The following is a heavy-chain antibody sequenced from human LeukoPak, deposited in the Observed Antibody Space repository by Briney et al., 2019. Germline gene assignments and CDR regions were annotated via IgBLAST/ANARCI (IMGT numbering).Heavy chain of an antibody. CDR1: GFTFSSYA. D-gene: IGHD3-3*01. V-gene: IGHV3-23*01. J-gene: IGHJ6*03. Sequence: GGSLRLSCAASGFTFSSYAMSWVRQAPGKGLEWVSAISGSGGSTYYADSVKGRFTISRDNSKNTLYLQMNSLRAEDTAVYYCAKGAYDSSFCYYYYYMDVWGKGTTVTISS. CDR3: AKGAYDSSFCYYYYYMDV. CDR2: ISGSGGST.